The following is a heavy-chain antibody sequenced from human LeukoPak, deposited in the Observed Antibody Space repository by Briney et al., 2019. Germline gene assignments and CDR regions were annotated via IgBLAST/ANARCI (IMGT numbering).Heavy chain of an antibody. V-gene: IGHV3-11*01. Sequence: GGSLRLSCAASGFTFSDYYMSWIRQAPGKGLEWVSYIGGSGTPIKYADSVKGRFTVSRDNAKNSLYLQMNSLTADDTAVYYCASDFGWSLSTGYRPPPLSWYFDLWGRGTLVTVSS. CDR1: GFTFSDYY. CDR3: ASDFGWSLSTGYRPPPLSWYFDL. D-gene: IGHD3-22*01. CDR2: IGGSGTPI. J-gene: IGHJ2*01.